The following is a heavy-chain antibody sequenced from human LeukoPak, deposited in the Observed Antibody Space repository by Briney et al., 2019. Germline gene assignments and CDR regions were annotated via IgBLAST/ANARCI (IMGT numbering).Heavy chain of an antibody. V-gene: IGHV1-46*01. D-gene: IGHD2-2*01. J-gene: IGHJ3*02. CDR1: GYSFTNYY. CDR2: INPCGGST. Sequence: ASEKVSCKASGYSFTNYYMHWVRQAPRQGLEWMGLINPCGGSTSYEQKFQGRVTMTRDTSTSTVYMELSSLRSEDTAVYYCARAGQYQLLFVAFDIWGQGTIVTVSS. CDR3: ARAGQYQLLFVAFDI.